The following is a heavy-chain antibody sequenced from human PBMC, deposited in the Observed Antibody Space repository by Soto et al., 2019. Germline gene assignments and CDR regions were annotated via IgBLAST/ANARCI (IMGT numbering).Heavy chain of an antibody. CDR2: IYHSGST. D-gene: IGHD3-22*01. V-gene: IGHV4-4*02. CDR3: ASGGDYDSSGYFVSATTY. Sequence: PSESLALPCAVSGGSISSSNWWSWVRQPPGKGLEWIGEIYHSGSTNYNPSLKSRVTISVDKSKNQFSPKLSSVTAADTAVYYCASGGDYDSSGYFVSATTYWGQGTLVTVSS. CDR1: GGSISSSNW. J-gene: IGHJ4*02.